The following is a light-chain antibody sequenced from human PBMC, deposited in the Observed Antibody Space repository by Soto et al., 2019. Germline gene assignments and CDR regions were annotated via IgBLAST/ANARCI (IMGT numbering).Light chain of an antibody. CDR3: KQRSNWPPLLT. V-gene: IGKV3-11*01. Sequence: EIVLTQSPATLSLSPGERATLSCRASQSVSSYLAWYQQKPGQAPRLLIYDATNRATGIPARFSGSGSGTDFTLTICSLAPEDFAVYYCKQRSNWPPLLTFGGGTKVEIK. CDR2: DAT. CDR1: QSVSSY. J-gene: IGKJ4*01.